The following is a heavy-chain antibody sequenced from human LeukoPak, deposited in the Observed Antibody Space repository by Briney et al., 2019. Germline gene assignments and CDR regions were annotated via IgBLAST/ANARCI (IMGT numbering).Heavy chain of an antibody. J-gene: IGHJ4*02. CDR3: ARLTGSYVDY. CDR1: GFTFSSYS. V-gene: IGHV3-21*01. D-gene: IGHD3-10*01. Sequence: GGSLRLSCAASGFTFSSYSMNWVRQAPGKGLEWVSSISSGSSYIYYADSVKGRFTISRENAKNSLYLQMDSLRAEDTAVYYCARLTGSYVDYWGQGTLVTVSS. CDR2: ISSGSSYI.